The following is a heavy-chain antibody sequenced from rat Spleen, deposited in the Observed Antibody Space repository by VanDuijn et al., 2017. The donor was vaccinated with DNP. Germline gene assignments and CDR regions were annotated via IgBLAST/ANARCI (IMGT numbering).Heavy chain of an antibody. V-gene: IGHV5-20*01. Sequence: EVHLVVSGGGLVQPGRSLKLSCAVSGLTFSDYYMAWVRQAPPKGLEWVASVSYDGFSTYYRDSVKDRFTISRDNARSTLYLQMDSLGSDDTATYYCATRGEGIVHWGQGLMVTVSS. CDR1: GLTFSDYY. J-gene: IGHJ2*01. CDR2: VSYDGFST. CDR3: ATRGEGIVH. D-gene: IGHD1-11*01.